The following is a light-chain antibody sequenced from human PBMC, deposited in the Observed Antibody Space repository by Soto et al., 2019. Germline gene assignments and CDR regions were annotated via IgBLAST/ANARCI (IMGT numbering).Light chain of an antibody. CDR2: AAS. CDR3: QQSYSSPWT. CDR1: QIISRY. V-gene: IGKV1-39*01. J-gene: IGKJ1*01. Sequence: DIQVTQSPSSLSASVGYRVTITGRASQIISRYLHWYQQKPGKAPKLLIYAASSLQSGVPSRFSGSGSGTDFTLTISSLQTEDFATYYCQQSYSSPWTFGQGTKVEIK.